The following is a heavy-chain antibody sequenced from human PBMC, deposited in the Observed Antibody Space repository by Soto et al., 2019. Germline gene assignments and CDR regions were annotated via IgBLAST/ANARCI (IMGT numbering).Heavy chain of an antibody. CDR1: GGSISSGDYY. CDR2: IYYSGST. J-gene: IGHJ4*02. CDR3: ASVQLWPHWVFDY. Sequence: SETLSLTCTVSGGSISSGDYYWSWIRQPPGKGLEWIGYIYYSGSTYYNPSLKSRVTISVDTSKNQFSLKLSSVTAADTAVYYCASVQLWPHWVFDYWGQGTLVTVSS. D-gene: IGHD5-18*01. V-gene: IGHV4-30-4*01.